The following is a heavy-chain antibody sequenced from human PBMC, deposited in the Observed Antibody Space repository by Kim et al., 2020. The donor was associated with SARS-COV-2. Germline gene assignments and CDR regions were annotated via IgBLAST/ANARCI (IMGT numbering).Heavy chain of an antibody. D-gene: IGHD6-13*01. V-gene: IGHV7-4-1*02. CDR3: ARRRIEYSSSWYYYYYGMDV. J-gene: IGHJ6*02. CDR1: GYTFTSYA. CDR2: INTNTGNP. Sequence: ASVKVSCKASGYTFTSYAMNWVRQAPGQGLEWMGWINTNTGNPTYAQGFTGRFVFSLDTSVSTAYLQISSLKAEDTAVYYCARRRIEYSSSWYYYYYGMDVWGQGTTVTVSS.